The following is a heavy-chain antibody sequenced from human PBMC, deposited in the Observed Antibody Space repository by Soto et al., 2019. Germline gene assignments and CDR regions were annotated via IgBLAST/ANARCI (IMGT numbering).Heavy chain of an antibody. V-gene: IGHV3-23*01. CDR3: AKDRHYPRDYFHY. CDR2: VSANGQGI. D-gene: IGHD3-10*01. CDR1: GFTFSSSA. J-gene: IGHJ4*02. Sequence: GGSLRRSWSASGFTFSSSAISWVRQAPGKGLEWVSAVSANGQGIYYADSVRGRFTISRDNSKNTVFLHMDSLSAEDTAVYYCAKDRHYPRDYFHYWGQGTLVTVSS.